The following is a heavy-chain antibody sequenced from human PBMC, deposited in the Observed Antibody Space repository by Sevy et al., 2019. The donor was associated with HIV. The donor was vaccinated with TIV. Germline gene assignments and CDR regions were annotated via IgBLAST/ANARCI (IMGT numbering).Heavy chain of an antibody. J-gene: IGHJ4*02. CDR1: GFIFSTSP. CDR2: LSYDDSYE. Sequence: GGSLRLSCAASGFIFSTSPMHWVRQAPGKGLECVEILSYDDSYENYAHSVKGRFTISRDNSKNTLYLQMNSLRTEDTAVYYCAKDELGSIDYWGQGTLVTVSS. D-gene: IGHD3-10*01. CDR3: AKDELGSIDY. V-gene: IGHV3-30-3*02.